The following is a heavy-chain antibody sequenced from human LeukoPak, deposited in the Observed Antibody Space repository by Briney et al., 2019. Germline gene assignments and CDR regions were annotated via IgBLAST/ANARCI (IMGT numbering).Heavy chain of an antibody. CDR2: IYYSGST. D-gene: IGHD5-24*01. CDR1: GGSISSYY. Sequence: SETLSLTCTVSGGSISSYYWSWIRQPPGKGLEWIGYIYYSGSTNYNPSLKSRVTISVDTSKNQFSLKLSSVTAADTAVYYCARLLGMATIIPPLSDAFDIWGQGTMVTVSS. J-gene: IGHJ3*02. CDR3: ARLLGMATIIPPLSDAFDI. V-gene: IGHV4-59*08.